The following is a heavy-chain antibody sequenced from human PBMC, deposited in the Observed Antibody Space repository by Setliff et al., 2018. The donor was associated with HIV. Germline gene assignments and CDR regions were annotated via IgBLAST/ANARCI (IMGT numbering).Heavy chain of an antibody. CDR3: ASAGSGTRAPPRY. V-gene: IGHV4-4*07. D-gene: IGHD1-1*01. Sequence: SETLSLTCTVSGDSISSYYWSWIRQPAGKGLEWIGRIYTSGSTNYNPSLKSRVTISVDTSKNQFSLKLSSVTAADTAVYYCASAGSGTRAPPRYWGQGTLVTVSS. CDR1: GDSISSYY. J-gene: IGHJ4*02. CDR2: IYTSGST.